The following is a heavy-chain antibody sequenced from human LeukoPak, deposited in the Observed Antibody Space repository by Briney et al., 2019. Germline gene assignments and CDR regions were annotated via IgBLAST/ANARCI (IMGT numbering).Heavy chain of an antibody. D-gene: IGHD5-12*01. CDR2: ISGSGGST. J-gene: IGHJ6*02. V-gene: IGHV3-23*01. CDR1: GFTFSSYA. CDR3: AKAQYSGYDSGYYYYYCGMDV. Sequence: GGSLRLSCAASGFTFSSYAMSWVRQAPGKGLEWVSAISGSGGSTYYADSVKGRFTISRDNSKNTLYLQMNSLRAEDTAVYYCAKAQYSGYDSGYYYYYCGMDVWGQGTTVTVSS.